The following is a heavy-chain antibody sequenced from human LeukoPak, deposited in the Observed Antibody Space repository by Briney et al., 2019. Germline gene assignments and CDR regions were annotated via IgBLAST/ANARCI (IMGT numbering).Heavy chain of an antibody. V-gene: IGHV3-21*06. Sequence: GGSLRLSCAASGFTFSSYTMNWVRQAPGKGLEWVSSISSSSSYIYYADSVKGRFTISRDNAKNSLYLQMNSLRAEDTAVYYCARDTYDILTGYYKWAFDIWGQGTMVTVSS. CDR3: ARDTYDILTGYYKWAFDI. CDR1: GFTFSSYT. D-gene: IGHD3-9*01. J-gene: IGHJ3*02. CDR2: ISSSSSYI.